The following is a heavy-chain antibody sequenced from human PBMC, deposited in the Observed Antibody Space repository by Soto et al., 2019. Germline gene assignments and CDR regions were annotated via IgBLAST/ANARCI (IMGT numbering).Heavy chain of an antibody. J-gene: IGHJ5*02. Sequence: ASVKVSCKASGYTFTSYAMHWVRQAPGQRLEWMGWINAGNGNTKYSQKFQGRVTITRDKSASTAYMELSSLRSEDTAVYYCARGIAAAGTENWFDPWGQGTLVTVSS. CDR3: ARGIAAAGTENWFDP. D-gene: IGHD6-13*01. V-gene: IGHV1-3*01. CDR2: INAGNGNT. CDR1: GYTFTSYA.